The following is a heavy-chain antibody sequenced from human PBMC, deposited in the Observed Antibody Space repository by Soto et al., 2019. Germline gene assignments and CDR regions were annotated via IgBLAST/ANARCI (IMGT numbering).Heavy chain of an antibody. J-gene: IGHJ5*02. CDR2: IIPIFGTA. Sequence: GASVKVSWKAAGGAFSSYAISWVRQAPGQGLEWMGGIIPIFGTANYAQKFQGRVTITADESTSTAYMELSSLRSEDTAVYYCARDQKGGSWFDPWGQGTLVTVSS. CDR1: GGAFSSYA. V-gene: IGHV1-69*13. CDR3: ARDQKGGSWFDP. D-gene: IGHD1-26*01.